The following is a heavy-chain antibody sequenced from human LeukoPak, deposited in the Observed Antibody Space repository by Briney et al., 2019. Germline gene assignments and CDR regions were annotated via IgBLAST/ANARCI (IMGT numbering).Heavy chain of an antibody. J-gene: IGHJ4*02. CDR3: ARGDDSSGYYFSKFSSFDY. D-gene: IGHD3-22*01. Sequence: GASVKVSCKASGGTFSSNTISWVRQAPGQGLECMGGIIPIFGTANYAQKFQGRVTITADESTSTAYMELSSLRYEDTAVYYCARGDDSSGYYFSKFSSFDYWGQGTLVTVSS. V-gene: IGHV1-69*13. CDR1: GGTFSSNT. CDR2: IIPIFGTA.